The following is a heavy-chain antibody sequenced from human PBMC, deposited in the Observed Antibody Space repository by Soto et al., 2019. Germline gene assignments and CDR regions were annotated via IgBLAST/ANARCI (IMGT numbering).Heavy chain of an antibody. CDR3: AKALWFGELFGDYYYGMDV. CDR1: GFTFSSYG. Sequence: GGSLRLSCAASGFTFSSYGMHWVRQAPGKGLEWVAVISYDGSNKYYADSVKGRFTISRDNSKNTLYLQMNSLRAEDTAVYYCAKALWFGELFGDYYYGMDVWGQGTTVTVSS. J-gene: IGHJ6*02. D-gene: IGHD3-10*01. V-gene: IGHV3-30*18. CDR2: ISYDGSNK.